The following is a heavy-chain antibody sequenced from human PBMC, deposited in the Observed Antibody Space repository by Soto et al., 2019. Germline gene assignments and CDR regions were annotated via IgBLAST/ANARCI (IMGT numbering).Heavy chain of an antibody. CDR3: ARGNYLNTSGHYSFQH. V-gene: IGHV4-30-4*01. D-gene: IGHD3-22*01. CDR2: ISYSGNT. Sequence: SETLSLTCSVSGDSATSGDYYWTWVRESPGKGLDWIGYISYSGNTAYNPSLSSRLTISLETSKNHFSLKLHAATAADTAVYYFARGNYLNTSGHYSFQHCAQGTPVTGSS. J-gene: IGHJ1*01. CDR1: GDSATSGDYY.